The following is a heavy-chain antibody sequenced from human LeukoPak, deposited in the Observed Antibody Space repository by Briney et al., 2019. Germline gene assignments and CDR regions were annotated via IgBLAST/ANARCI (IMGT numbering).Heavy chain of an antibody. D-gene: IGHD3-22*01. Sequence: GGSLRLSCAASGFTFSSYGMHWVRQAPGKGLEWVAVIWYDGSNKYHADSVKGRFTISRDNSKNTLYLQMNSLRAEDTAVYYCARDSYYDSSLRWFDPWGQGTLVTVSS. CDR2: IWYDGSNK. CDR3: ARDSYYDSSLRWFDP. CDR1: GFTFSSYG. J-gene: IGHJ5*02. V-gene: IGHV3-33*01.